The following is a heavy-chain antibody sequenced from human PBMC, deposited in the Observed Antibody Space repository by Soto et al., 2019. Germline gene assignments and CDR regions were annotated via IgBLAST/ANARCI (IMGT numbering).Heavy chain of an antibody. Sequence: GSLRLSCAASGFTFSSYAMSWVRQAPGKGLEWVSAISGSGGSTYYADSVKGRFTISRDNSKNTLYLQMNSLRAEDTAVYYCAKDPNYYGSGSYYNVITWFDPWGQGTLVTVSS. V-gene: IGHV3-23*01. CDR3: AKDPNYYGSGSYYNVITWFDP. D-gene: IGHD3-10*01. J-gene: IGHJ5*02. CDR1: GFTFSSYA. CDR2: ISGSGGST.